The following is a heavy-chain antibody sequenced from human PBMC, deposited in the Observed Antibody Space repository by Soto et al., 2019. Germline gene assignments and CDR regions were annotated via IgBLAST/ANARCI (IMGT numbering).Heavy chain of an antibody. D-gene: IGHD2-15*01. Sequence: QVQLQESGPGLVKPSETLSLTCTVSGGSISSYYWSWIRQPPGKGLEWIGYIYYSGSTNYNPSLQSPVTISVDTSKTHFSLKLSSVTAADTAVYYCARLGGYCSGGSCYSGWFDPWGQGTLVTVSS. CDR1: GGSISSYY. J-gene: IGHJ5*02. CDR2: IYYSGST. CDR3: ARLGGYCSGGSCYSGWFDP. V-gene: IGHV4-59*08.